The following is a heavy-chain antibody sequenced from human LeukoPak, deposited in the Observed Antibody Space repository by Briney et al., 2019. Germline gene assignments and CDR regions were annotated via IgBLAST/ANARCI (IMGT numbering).Heavy chain of an antibody. CDR1: GFTFSDYS. CDR2: IDGAGDTI. CDR3: SRRFDS. Sequence: GESLRLSCATSGFTFSDYSMNWVRQAPGKGLEWVSYIDGAGDTIYYADSVKGRFTISRDNAKSSLDLQMNSLRDEDTAVYYCSRRFDSWGQGTLVTVPS. J-gene: IGHJ4*02. V-gene: IGHV3-48*02.